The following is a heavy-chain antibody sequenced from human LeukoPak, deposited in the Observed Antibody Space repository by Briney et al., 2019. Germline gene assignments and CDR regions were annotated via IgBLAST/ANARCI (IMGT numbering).Heavy chain of an antibody. V-gene: IGHV1-2*02. D-gene: IGHD2-2*01. CDR3: TRDHCTTTNCYEDYYYGMDV. CDR2: INPNSGGT. J-gene: IGHJ6*02. Sequence: ASVKVSCKASGYTFTGYYMHWVRQAPGQGLEWMGWINPNSGGTDTAQKFQGRVTMTRDTSISTAYMELSRLRSDDTAVHYCTRDHCTTTNCYEDYYYGMDVWGQGTTVTVSS. CDR1: GYTFTGYY.